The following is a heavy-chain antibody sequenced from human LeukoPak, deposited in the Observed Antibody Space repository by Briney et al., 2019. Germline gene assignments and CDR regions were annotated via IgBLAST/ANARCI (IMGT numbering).Heavy chain of an antibody. V-gene: IGHV4-38-2*02. CDR2: IYHSGST. CDR3: ARVRQQWLVPGYYYYYMDV. J-gene: IGHJ6*03. D-gene: IGHD6-19*01. Sequence: PSETLSLTCTVSGYSISSGYYWGWIRQPPGKGLEWIGSIYHSGSTYYNPSLKSRVTISVDTSKNQFSLKLSSVTAADTAVYYCARVRQQWLVPGYYYYYMDVWGKGTTVTVSS. CDR1: GYSISSGYY.